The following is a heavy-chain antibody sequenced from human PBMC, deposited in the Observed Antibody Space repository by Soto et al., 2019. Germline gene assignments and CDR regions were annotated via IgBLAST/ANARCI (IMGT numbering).Heavy chain of an antibody. CDR2: ISDSGAAT. CDR1: GFTFSSYG. V-gene: IGHV3-23*01. D-gene: IGHD2-2*01. J-gene: IGHJ4*02. CDR3: AKKDRRPAATYFFDY. Sequence: PXVSLRLSVAASGFTFSSYGMSGVRQAPGKGLEWVSTISDSGAATYYVDSVKGRFSISRDNYKGTLYLQMNSLRAEDTAVYYCAKKDRRPAATYFFDYWGQGTLVTVSS.